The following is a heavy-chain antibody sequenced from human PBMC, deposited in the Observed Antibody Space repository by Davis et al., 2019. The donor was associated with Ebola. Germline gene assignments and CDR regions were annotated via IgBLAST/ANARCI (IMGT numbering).Heavy chain of an antibody. Sequence: ASVKVSCKVSGYSLTDLSMHWVRQAPGKGLEWMGGFDPQDGETIFTQKFQDSVTISRDMSTSTAYMELSSLRSEDTAVYYCAAGEGGYWGQGTLVTVSS. V-gene: IGHV1-24*01. J-gene: IGHJ4*02. CDR3: AAGEGGY. CDR1: GYSLTDLS. D-gene: IGHD2-15*01. CDR2: FDPQDGET.